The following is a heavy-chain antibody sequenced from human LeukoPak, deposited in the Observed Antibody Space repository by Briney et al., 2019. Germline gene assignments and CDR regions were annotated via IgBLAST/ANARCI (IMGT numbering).Heavy chain of an antibody. CDR2: INSDGSST. D-gene: IGHD5-24*01. Sequence: PGGSLRLSCAASGFTFSSYEMNGVLQAPGEGLEWVSRINSDGSSTSYADSVKGRFTISRDNAKNTLYLQMNSLRAEDTAVYYCASKRWLQSSFDYWGQGTLVTVSS. V-gene: IGHV3-74*01. CDR1: GFTFSSYE. J-gene: IGHJ4*02. CDR3: ASKRWLQSSFDY.